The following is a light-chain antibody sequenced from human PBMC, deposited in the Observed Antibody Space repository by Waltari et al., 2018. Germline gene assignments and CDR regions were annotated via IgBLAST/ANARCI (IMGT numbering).Light chain of an antibody. Sequence: SALTQPAPVSGSPGQPITISCTGTSSDIGGYNYVSWYKQVPAKTPKLISYDVSYGPSGVSSRFSCSKSCNTAALTISGLQAGDEADYFCCSYRDSSTLELCGGGTSLTVL. J-gene: IGLJ2*01. V-gene: IGLV2-14*03. CDR3: CSYRDSSTLEL. CDR1: SSDIGGYNY. CDR2: DVS.